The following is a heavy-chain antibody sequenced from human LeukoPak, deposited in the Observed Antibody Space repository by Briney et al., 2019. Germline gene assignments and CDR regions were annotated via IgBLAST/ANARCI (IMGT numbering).Heavy chain of an antibody. J-gene: IGHJ4*02. D-gene: IGHD3-10*01. V-gene: IGHV4-59*08. CDR2: IYYSGST. CDR3: ARQNYGSAPLRY. Sequence: SETLSLTCTVSGGSISSDYWSWIRQAPGNGLEWIGYIYYSGSTNYNPSPKSRVTISVDTSKNQFSLNLTSVTTADTAVYYCARQNYGSAPLRYWGQGTLVTVSS. CDR1: GGSISSDY.